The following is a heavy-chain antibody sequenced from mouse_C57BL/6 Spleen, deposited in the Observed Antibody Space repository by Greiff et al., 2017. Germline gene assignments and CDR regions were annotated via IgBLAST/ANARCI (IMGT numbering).Heavy chain of an antibody. V-gene: IGHV1-39*01. CDR2: INPNYGTT. Sequence: EVQLQQSGPELVKPGASVKIFFKASVYSFTDYNMNLVKQSNGTSLEWIGVINPNYGTTSYNQKFKGQATLTVGRSSSTAYMPLNSLTSEDSAVYYCARRRDWDVDYYAMDYWGQGTSVTVSS. D-gene: IGHD4-1*01. CDR3: ARRRDWDVDYYAMDY. CDR1: VYSFTDYN. J-gene: IGHJ4*01.